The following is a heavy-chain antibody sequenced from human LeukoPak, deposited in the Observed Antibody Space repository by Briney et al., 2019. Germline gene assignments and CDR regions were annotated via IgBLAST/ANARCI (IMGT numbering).Heavy chain of an antibody. CDR3: ARDSRSYYDSRGYYGTFDY. Sequence: PSETLSLTCTVSGGSITSYYWSWIRQPPGKGLEWIGYIYYSGSTNYSPSLKSRVTISVDTSKNQFSLKPSSVTAADTAVYYCARDSRSYYDSRGYYGTFDYWGQGTLVTVSS. J-gene: IGHJ4*02. D-gene: IGHD3-22*01. V-gene: IGHV4-59*01. CDR2: IYYSGST. CDR1: GGSITSYY.